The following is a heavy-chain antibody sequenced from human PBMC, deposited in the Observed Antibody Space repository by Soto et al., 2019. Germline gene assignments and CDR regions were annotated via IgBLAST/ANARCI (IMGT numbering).Heavy chain of an antibody. CDR1: GGTFSSYA. J-gene: IGHJ5*02. Sequence: SVKVSCKASGGTFSSYAISWVRQAPGQGLEWMGGIIPIFGTANYAQKFQGRVTITADESTSTAYMELSSLRSEDTAVYYCARAYITGTLFILNWFDPWGQGTLVTVSS. CDR2: IIPIFGTA. CDR3: ARAYITGTLFILNWFDP. D-gene: IGHD1-7*01. V-gene: IGHV1-69*13.